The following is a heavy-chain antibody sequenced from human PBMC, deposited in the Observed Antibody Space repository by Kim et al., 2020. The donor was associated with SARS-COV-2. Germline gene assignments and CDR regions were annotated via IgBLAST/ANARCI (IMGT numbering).Heavy chain of an antibody. D-gene: IGHD3-9*01. J-gene: IGHJ5*02. V-gene: IGHV1-69*13. CDR1: GGTFSSYA. Sequence: SVKVSCKASGGTFSSYAISWVRQAPGQGLEWMGGIIPIFGTANYAQKFQGRVTITADESTSTAYMELSSLRSEDTAVYYCAREEVGAYDILTGYVRWFDPWGQGTLVTVSS. CDR3: AREEVGAYDILTGYVRWFDP. CDR2: IIPIFGTA.